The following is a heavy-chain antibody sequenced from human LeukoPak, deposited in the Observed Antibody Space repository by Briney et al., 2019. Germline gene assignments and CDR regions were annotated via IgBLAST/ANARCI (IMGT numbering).Heavy chain of an antibody. D-gene: IGHD4-17*01. CDR3: AKDPSETVTTIPDY. V-gene: IGHV3-21*01. CDR1: GFTFSSYS. Sequence: PGGSLRLSCAASGFTFSSYSMNWVRQAPGKGLEWVSSISSSSSYIYYADSVKGRFTISRDNAKNSLYLQMNSLRAEDTAVYYCAKDPSETVTTIPDYWGQGTLVTVSP. CDR2: ISSSSSYI. J-gene: IGHJ4*02.